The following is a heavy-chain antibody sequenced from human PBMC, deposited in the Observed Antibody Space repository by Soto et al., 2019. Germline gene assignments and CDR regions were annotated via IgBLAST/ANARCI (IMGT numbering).Heavy chain of an antibody. Sequence: TLSLTCAISGDSLSSNTAAWSWIRQSPSRGLEWLGSTYYRSKWYYDYAASVTSRMTINPDTSKNQFSLQLNSVTPEDTAVYYCARGSYTSTWYWGQGTLVTVSS. V-gene: IGHV6-1*01. J-gene: IGHJ4*02. D-gene: IGHD6-13*01. CDR3: ARGSYTSTWY. CDR2: TYYRSKWYY. CDR1: GDSLSSNTAA.